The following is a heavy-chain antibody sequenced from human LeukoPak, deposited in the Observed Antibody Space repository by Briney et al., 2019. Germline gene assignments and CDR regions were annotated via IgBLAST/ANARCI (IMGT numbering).Heavy chain of an antibody. V-gene: IGHV1-2*02. CDR1: GYTFTSYY. D-gene: IGHD6-19*01. CDR3: ARVAYSSGWYPTHYYYYYMDV. Sequence: ASVKVSCKASGYTFTSYYMHWVRQAPGQGLEWMGWINPNSGGTNYAQKFQGRVTMTRDTSISTAYMELIRLRSDDTAVYYCARVAYSSGWYPTHYYYYYMDVWGKGTTVTISS. J-gene: IGHJ6*03. CDR2: INPNSGGT.